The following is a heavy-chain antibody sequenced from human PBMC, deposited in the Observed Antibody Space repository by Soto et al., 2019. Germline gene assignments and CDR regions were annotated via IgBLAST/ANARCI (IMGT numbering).Heavy chain of an antibody. J-gene: IGHJ6*03. CDR2: ITSSGASI. D-gene: IGHD2-15*01. Sequence: EVQLVESGGGLVKPGGSLRLSCAASGFTFSSYSLNWVRQAPGKGLEWVSSITSSGASIYYADSVKGRFNISRDNAKNSRYLQMNSLSAGDTAVYYCARDGSEGSGEIGYYFYMDVWGKGTTATVSS. V-gene: IGHV3-21*01. CDR1: GFTFSSYS. CDR3: ARDGSEGSGEIGYYFYMDV.